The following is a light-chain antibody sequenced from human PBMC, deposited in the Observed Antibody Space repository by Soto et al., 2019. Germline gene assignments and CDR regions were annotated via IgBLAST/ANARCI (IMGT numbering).Light chain of an antibody. CDR3: QHRANWPLLV. CDR2: DTY. Sequence: EIVLTQSPATLSVYPGEGATLSCWASQSFGNYIAWYQQKPGQIPRLLISDTYNRAAGIPARFSGSGSGAAFSLIISSLEPEDSAIYYCQHRANWPLLVFGGGTKVEIE. V-gene: IGKV3-11*01. J-gene: IGKJ4*01. CDR1: QSFGNY.